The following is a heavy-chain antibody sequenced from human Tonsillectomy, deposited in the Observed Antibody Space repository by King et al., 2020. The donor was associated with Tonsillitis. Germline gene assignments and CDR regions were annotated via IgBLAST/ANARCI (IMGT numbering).Heavy chain of an antibody. D-gene: IGHD5-12*01. CDR2: ISHDGSNK. CDR3: AKRRGGYDPNKVPDYYGMDV. CDR1: GFTFSTYG. J-gene: IGHJ6*02. V-gene: IGHV3-30*18. Sequence: HVQLVESGGGVVQPGRSLRLSCAASGFTFSTYGMHWVRQAPGKGLEWVAFISHDGSNKYYEDSVKGRFTISRDNSKNTLYLQMNSLRAEDTAVYYCAKRRGGYDPNKVPDYYGMDVWGQGTTVTVSS.